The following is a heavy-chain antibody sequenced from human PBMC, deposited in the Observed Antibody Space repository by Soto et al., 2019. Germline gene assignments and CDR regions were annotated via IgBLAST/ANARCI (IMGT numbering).Heavy chain of an antibody. D-gene: IGHD2-15*01. CDR2: IYYSGST. J-gene: IGHJ5*02. CDR3: ARLVAGYCSGGSCYSPNWFDP. Sequence: SETLSLTCTVSGGSISSYYWSWIRQPPGKGLEWIGYIYYSGSTNYNPSLKSRVTISVDTSKNQFSLKLSSVTAADTAVYYCARLVAGYCSGGSCYSPNWFDPWGQGTLVTVSS. CDR1: GGSISSYY. V-gene: IGHV4-59*08.